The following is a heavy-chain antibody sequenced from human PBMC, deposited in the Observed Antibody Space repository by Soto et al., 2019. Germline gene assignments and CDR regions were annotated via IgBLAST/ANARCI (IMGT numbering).Heavy chain of an antibody. D-gene: IGHD3-10*01. Sequence: GGSLRLSCEASGFTFNDYSMDWVRQAPEKGLEWVSSISSSGTYIYYADSVKGRFAISRDNANNVMYLQMDILGAEDTAVYYCVRAGHVFDVHYYGMDLWGQGTTVTVYS. J-gene: IGHJ6*02. CDR3: VRAGHVFDVHYYGMDL. CDR1: GFTFNDYS. V-gene: IGHV3-21*01. CDR2: ISSSGTYI.